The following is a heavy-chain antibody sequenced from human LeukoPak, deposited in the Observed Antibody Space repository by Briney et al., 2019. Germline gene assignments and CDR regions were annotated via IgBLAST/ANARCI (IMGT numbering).Heavy chain of an antibody. Sequence: GGSLRLSCAASGFIFSDYYMSWIRQAPGKGLEWLSFISSGGSTIYYADSVKGRFTISRDNAQNSLYLQMNSLRAEDTAVYYCARDRGSGSYYNGFDYWGQGTLVTVSS. CDR2: ISSGGSTI. J-gene: IGHJ4*02. CDR1: GFIFSDYY. D-gene: IGHD3-10*01. CDR3: ARDRGSGSYYNGFDY. V-gene: IGHV3-11*04.